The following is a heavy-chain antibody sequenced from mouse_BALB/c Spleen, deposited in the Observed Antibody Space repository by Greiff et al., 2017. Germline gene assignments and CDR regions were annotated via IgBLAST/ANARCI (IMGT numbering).Heavy chain of an antibody. CDR3: ARVTGPYFDY. J-gene: IGHJ2*01. CDR2: ISSGGST. D-gene: IGHD4-1*01. Sequence: EVQRVESGGGLVKPGGSLKLSCAASGFTFSSYAMSWVRQTPEKRLEWVASISSGGSTYYPDSVKGRFTISRDNARNILYLQMSSLRSEDTAMYYCARVTGPYFDYWGQGTTLTVSS. CDR1: GFTFSSYA. V-gene: IGHV5-6-5*01.